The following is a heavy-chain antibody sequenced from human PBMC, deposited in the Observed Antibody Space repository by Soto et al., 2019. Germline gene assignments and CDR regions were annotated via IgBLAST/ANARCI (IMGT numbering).Heavy chain of an antibody. J-gene: IGHJ3*02. CDR1: GGTFSSYA. CDR3: ARQGWELLYAFDI. CDR2: IIPIFGTA. D-gene: IGHD1-26*01. Sequence: SVKVSCKASGGTFSSYAISWVRQAPGQGLEWMGGIIPIFGTANYAQKFQGRVTITADESTSTAYTELSSLRSEDTAVYYCARQGWELLYAFDIWGQGTMVTVSS. V-gene: IGHV1-69*13.